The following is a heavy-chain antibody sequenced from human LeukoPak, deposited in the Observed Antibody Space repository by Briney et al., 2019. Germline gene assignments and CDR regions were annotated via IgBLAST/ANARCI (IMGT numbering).Heavy chain of an antibody. D-gene: IGHD7-27*01. Sequence: SETLSLTCAVSGGSISSSNWWSWVRQPPGKGLEWIGEIYHSGSTNYNPSLKSRVTTSVDKSKNQFSLKLSSVTAADTAVYYCARLNWGSVTYAFDIWGQGTMVTVSS. CDR1: GGSISSSNW. CDR2: IYHSGST. CDR3: ARLNWGSVTYAFDI. J-gene: IGHJ3*02. V-gene: IGHV4-4*02.